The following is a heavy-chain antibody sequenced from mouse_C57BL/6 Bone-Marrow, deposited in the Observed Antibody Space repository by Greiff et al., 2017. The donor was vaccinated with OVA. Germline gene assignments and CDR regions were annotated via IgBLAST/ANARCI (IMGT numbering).Heavy chain of an antibody. J-gene: IGHJ4*01. Sequence: EVKLVESGGGLVKPGGSLKLSCAASGFTFSSYAMSWVRQTPEKRLEWVATISDGGSYTYYPDNVKGRFTISRDNAKNTLYLLMSHLKSEDTAMYYCARGLRLPHYYAMDYWGQGTSVTVSS. CDR1: GFTFSSYA. CDR2: ISDGGSYT. CDR3: ARGLRLPHYYAMDY. D-gene: IGHD3-2*02. V-gene: IGHV5-4*03.